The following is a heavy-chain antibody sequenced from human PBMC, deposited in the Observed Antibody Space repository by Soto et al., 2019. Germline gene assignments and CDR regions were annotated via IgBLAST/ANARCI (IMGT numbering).Heavy chain of an antibody. V-gene: IGHV1-8*01. CDR3: ARVPYSNLGKNWFDP. D-gene: IGHD4-4*01. CDR2: MNPNSGNT. J-gene: IGHJ5*02. CDR1: GYTFTSYD. Sequence: ASVKVSCKASGYTFTSYDVNWGRQATGQGLEWMGWMNPNSGNTGYAQKFQGRVTMTRNTSISTAYMELSSLRSEDTAVYYCARVPYSNLGKNWFDPWGQGTLVTVSS.